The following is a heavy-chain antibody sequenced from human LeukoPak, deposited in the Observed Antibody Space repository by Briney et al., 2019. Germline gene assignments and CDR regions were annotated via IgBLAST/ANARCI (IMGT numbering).Heavy chain of an antibody. D-gene: IGHD2-2*01. CDR1: GFTFSNYA. J-gene: IGHJ4*02. CDR3: ARVGSSYCSSTSCRTFDY. Sequence: GRSLRLSCAASGFTFSNYAMHWVRQAPGKGLEWVAVISYDGTIEDYTDSVKGRSTISRDNSKNTLYLQVLSLRAEDTAVYYCARVGSSYCSSTSCRTFDYWGQGTLVTVSS. V-gene: IGHV3-30-3*01. CDR2: ISYDGTIE.